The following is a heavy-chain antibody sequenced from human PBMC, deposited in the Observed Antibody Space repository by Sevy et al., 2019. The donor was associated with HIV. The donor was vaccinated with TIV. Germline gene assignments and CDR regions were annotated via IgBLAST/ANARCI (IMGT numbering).Heavy chain of an antibody. CDR2: LKSRGYGGTK. D-gene: IGHD1-26*01. CDR1: GFTFGDYA. Sequence: GGSLRLSCTASGFTFGDYAMSWVRQAPGKGLEWVAFLKSRGYGGTKEDAASVKGRFTISSDDSKSIAYLQMNDLRPEETAVYYCTRGQGAQSIFDYWGQGALVTVSS. CDR3: TRGQGAQSIFDY. V-gene: IGHV3-49*04. J-gene: IGHJ4*02.